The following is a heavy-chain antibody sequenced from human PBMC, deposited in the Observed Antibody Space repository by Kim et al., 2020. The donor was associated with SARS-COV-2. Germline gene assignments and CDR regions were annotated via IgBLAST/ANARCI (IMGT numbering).Heavy chain of an antibody. CDR2: ISGRDGGT. J-gene: IGHJ4*02. CDR3: AKSRGDY. CDR1: GFTFSSYA. Sequence: GGSLRLSCAASGFTFSSYAMSWVRQAPGKGLEWVSLISGRDGGTYYADAVKGRFTISRDNSKNTFYLQMNSLRAEDTAVYYCAKSRGDYWGQGTLVTVSS. D-gene: IGHD3-10*01. V-gene: IGHV3-23*01.